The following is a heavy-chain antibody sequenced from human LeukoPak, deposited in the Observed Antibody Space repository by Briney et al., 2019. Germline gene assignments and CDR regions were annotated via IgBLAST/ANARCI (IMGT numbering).Heavy chain of an antibody. CDR1: GYTFTGYY. Sequence: GASVKVSCKASGYTFTGYYMHWVRQAPGQGLEWMGGIIPIFGTANYAQKFQGRVTITADESTSTAYMELSSLRSEDTAVYYCARESSWPDADAFDIWGQGTMVTVSS. CDR3: ARESSWPDADAFDI. J-gene: IGHJ3*02. CDR2: IIPIFGTA. D-gene: IGHD5-12*01. V-gene: IGHV1-69*13.